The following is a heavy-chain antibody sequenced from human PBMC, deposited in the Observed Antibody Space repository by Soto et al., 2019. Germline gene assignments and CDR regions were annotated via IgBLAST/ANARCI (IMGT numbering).Heavy chain of an antibody. V-gene: IGHV3-7*01. Sequence: GGSLRLSCAASGFTFSSYWMSWVRQAPGKGLEWVANIKQDGSEKYYVDSVKGRFTISRDNAKNSLYLQMNSLRAEDTAVYYCARDGKGEWLPCYFDYWGQGTLVTVSS. CDR2: IKQDGSEK. CDR3: ARDGKGEWLPCYFDY. D-gene: IGHD6-19*01. J-gene: IGHJ4*02. CDR1: GFTFSSYW.